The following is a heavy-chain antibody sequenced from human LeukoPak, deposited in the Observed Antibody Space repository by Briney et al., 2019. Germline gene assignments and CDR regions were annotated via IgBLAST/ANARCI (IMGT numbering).Heavy chain of an antibody. CDR1: GYSFTSYW. CDR2: IYPGDSDT. Sequence: PGESLKISCKGSGYSFTSYWIGWVRQMPGKGLEWMGIIYPGDSDTRYSPSFQGQVTISADKSISTAYLQWSSLKASDTAMYYCATLGPHNTGDYDSSFDYWGQGTLVTVSS. J-gene: IGHJ4*02. D-gene: IGHD4-17*01. CDR3: ATLGPHNTGDYDSSFDY. V-gene: IGHV5-51*01.